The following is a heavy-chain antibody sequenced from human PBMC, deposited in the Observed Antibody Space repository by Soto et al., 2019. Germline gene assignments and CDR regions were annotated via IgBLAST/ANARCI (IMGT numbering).Heavy chain of an antibody. D-gene: IGHD3-9*01. J-gene: IGHJ3*01. CDR2: FYYSWTT. V-gene: IGHV4-31*03. CDR3: ARRHDILTGSDSFDV. Sequence: QVQLQESGPGLVKPSQTLSLTCTLSGGSISSEGYYWTWIRQHPGKGLEWIGDFYYSWTTSYNPSLKSRLTISVDTSNNQFSLRLSSVTAADTAMYYCARRHDILTGSDSFDVWGRGTMVTVSS. CDR1: GGSISSEGYY.